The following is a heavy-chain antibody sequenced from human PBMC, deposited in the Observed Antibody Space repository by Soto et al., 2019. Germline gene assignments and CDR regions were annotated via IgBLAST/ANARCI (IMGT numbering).Heavy chain of an antibody. J-gene: IGHJ5*02. V-gene: IGHV3-33*01. CDR3: ARDLIYYDFWSGYSGWFDP. Sequence: QVQLVESGGGVVQPGRSLRLSCAASGFTFSSYGMHWVRQAPGKGLEWVAVIWYDGSNKYYADSVKGRFTISRDNSKNTLYRQMNSLRAEDTAVYYCARDLIYYDFWSGYSGWFDPWGQGTLVTVSS. D-gene: IGHD3-3*01. CDR2: IWYDGSNK. CDR1: GFTFSSYG.